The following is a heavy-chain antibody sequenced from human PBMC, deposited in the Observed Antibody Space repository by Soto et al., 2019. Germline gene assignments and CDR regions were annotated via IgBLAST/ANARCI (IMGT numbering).Heavy chain of an antibody. D-gene: IGHD2-2*01. J-gene: IGHJ6*04. V-gene: IGHV1-69*01. CDR3: ARTGEQHCTATSCYAYYYYGLAV. CDR1: GGTFSNYA. CDR2: IIPVFGAA. Sequence: QVRLVQSGAEVKRPESSVKVSCKASGGTFSNYAITWVRQAPGQGLEWMGGIIPVFGAANYAQKFQGRVTITADESTGTAFMELSSLRSEYTGVYYCARTGEQHCTATSCYAYYYYGLAVWGKGPTVTVSS.